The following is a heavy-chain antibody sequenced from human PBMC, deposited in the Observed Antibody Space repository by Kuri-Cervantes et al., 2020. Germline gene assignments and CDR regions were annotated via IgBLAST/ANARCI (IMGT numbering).Heavy chain of an antibody. D-gene: IGHD2-2*01. Sequence: ASVKVSCKASGYTFTGYYMHWVRQAPGQGLEWMGWINPNSGGTNYAQKFQGRATMTRDTSISTAYMELSSLRSEDTAVYYCARVPAAKVWTVGDYYGMDVWGQGTTVTVSS. V-gene: IGHV1-2*02. CDR3: ARVPAAKVWTVGDYYGMDV. J-gene: IGHJ6*02. CDR2: INPNSGGT. CDR1: GYTFTGYY.